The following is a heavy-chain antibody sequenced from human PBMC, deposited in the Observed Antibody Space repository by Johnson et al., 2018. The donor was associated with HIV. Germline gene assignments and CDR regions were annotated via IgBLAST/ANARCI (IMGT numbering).Heavy chain of an antibody. CDR1: GFTFSDSH. V-gene: IGHV3-11*04. CDR2: NSGYGRTI. Sequence: QVQLVESGGGLVKPGGSLRLSCAASGFTFSDSHMAWIRQAPGKGLEWISYNSGYGRTIYYADSVKARFTISRDNSKNTLYLQMNSLRAEDTAVYYCARDQRGGYSYGDTFDIWGQGTMVTVSS. CDR3: ARDQRGGYSYGDTFDI. D-gene: IGHD5-18*01. J-gene: IGHJ3*02.